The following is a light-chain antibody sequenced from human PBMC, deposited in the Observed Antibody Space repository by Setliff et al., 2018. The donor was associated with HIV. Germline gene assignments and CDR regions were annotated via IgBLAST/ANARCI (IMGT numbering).Light chain of an antibody. Sequence: QSALTQPASVSGSPGQSITISCTGTSSDVGGYNYVSWYQQHPGKAPKVMIYDVSNRPSGVSNRFSGSKSGNTASLTISGLQAEDEADYYCCSYAGSYTYVFGTGTKVTVL. CDR1: SSDVGGYNY. J-gene: IGLJ1*01. CDR3: CSYAGSYTYV. CDR2: DVS. V-gene: IGLV2-14*03.